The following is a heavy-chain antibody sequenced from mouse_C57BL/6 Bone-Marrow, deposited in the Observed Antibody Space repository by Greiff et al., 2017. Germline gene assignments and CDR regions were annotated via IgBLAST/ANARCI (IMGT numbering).Heavy chain of an antibody. CDR2: IDPSDSCT. Sequence: VQLQQPGAELVMPGASVKLSCKASGYTFTSYWMHWVKPRPGQGLEWIGEIDPSDSCTNYNQKFKGKSTLTVDKSSSTAYMQLSSLTSEDSAVYDCARLGFYYGSSHYAMDYWGQGTSVTVSS. CDR1: GYTFTSYW. CDR3: ARLGFYYGSSHYAMDY. J-gene: IGHJ4*01. V-gene: IGHV1-69*01. D-gene: IGHD1-1*01.